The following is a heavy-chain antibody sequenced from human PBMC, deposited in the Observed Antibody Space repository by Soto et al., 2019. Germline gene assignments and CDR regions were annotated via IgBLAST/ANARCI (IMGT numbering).Heavy chain of an antibody. D-gene: IGHD3-3*01. CDR3: ARFPPAYRIAIFGVPRPQTENWFDP. V-gene: IGHV1-8*01. Sequence: ASVKVSCKASGYTFTSYDINWVRQATGQGLEWMGWMNPNSGNTGYAQKFQGRVTMTRNTSISTAYMELSSLRSEDTAVYYCARFPPAYRIAIFGVPRPQTENWFDPWGQGTLVTVSS. CDR1: GYTFTSYD. J-gene: IGHJ5*02. CDR2: MNPNSGNT.